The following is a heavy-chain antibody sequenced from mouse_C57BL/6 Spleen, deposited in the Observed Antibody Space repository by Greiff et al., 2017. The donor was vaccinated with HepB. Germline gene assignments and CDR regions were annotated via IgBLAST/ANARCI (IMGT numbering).Heavy chain of an antibody. V-gene: IGHV5-16*01. J-gene: IGHJ1*03. CDR1: GFTFSDYY. CDR3: ARGGNYKDWYFDV. CDR2: INYDGSST. D-gene: IGHD2-1*01. Sequence: EVKLVESEGGLVQPGSSMKLSCTASGFTFSDYYMAWVRQAPEKGLEWVANINYDGSSTYYLDSLKSRFIISRDNAKNILYLQMSSLKSEDTATYSCARGGNYKDWYFDVWGTGTTVTVSS.